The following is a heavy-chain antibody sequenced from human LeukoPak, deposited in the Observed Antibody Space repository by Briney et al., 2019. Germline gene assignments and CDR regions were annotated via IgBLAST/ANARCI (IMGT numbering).Heavy chain of an antibody. CDR3: AKGGYSSSGGGY. CDR1: GFTFSSYA. Sequence: GGSLRLSCAASGFTFSSYAMNWVRQAPGKGLEWVSAISGSGGSTYYADSVKGRFTISRDNSKNTLYLQMNSLRAEDTAVYYCAKGGYSSSGGGYWGQGTLVTVSS. CDR2: ISGSGGST. J-gene: IGHJ4*02. D-gene: IGHD6-6*01. V-gene: IGHV3-23*01.